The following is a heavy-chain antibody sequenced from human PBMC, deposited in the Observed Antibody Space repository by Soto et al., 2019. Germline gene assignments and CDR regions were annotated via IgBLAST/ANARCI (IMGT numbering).Heavy chain of an antibody. J-gene: IGHJ4*02. V-gene: IGHV3-66*01. CDR2: IFSNGDT. CDR3: SRDGTYNWV. CDR1: GFTVSNNY. Sequence: ELQLVASGGGLVQPGGSLRLSCAASGFTVSNNYVRWVRQAPGKGLEWVSLIFSNGDTRYADSVKGRFTISRDSSSNTLYLQMNRLRVEYTAVYYCSRDGTYNWVGGQGIHVTVSS. D-gene: IGHD1-1*01.